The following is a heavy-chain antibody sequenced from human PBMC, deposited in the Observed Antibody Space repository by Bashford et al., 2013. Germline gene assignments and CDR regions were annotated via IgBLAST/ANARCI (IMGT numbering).Heavy chain of an antibody. CDR3: ARDGPVVGVWNAFDV. V-gene: IGHV1-2*02. J-gene: IGHJ3*01. CDR2: VNPNSGAT. D-gene: IGHD1-26*01. CDR1: GYTFIDYF. Sequence: ASVKVSCRASGYTFIDYFIHWVRQAPGQGLEWMGWVNPNSGATNYAQKFQGRVTMTKDTSISTAYVDLRSLRSDDSAVYYCARDGPVVGVWNAFDVWGQGTVVTVSS.